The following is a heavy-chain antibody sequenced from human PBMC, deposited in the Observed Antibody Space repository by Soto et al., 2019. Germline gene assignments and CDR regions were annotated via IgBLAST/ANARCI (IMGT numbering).Heavy chain of an antibody. Sequence: GGSLRLSCAASGFTFSSYEMNWVRQAPGKGLEWVSYISSSGSTIYYADSVKGRFTISRDNAKNSLYLQMNSLRAEDTAVYYCARDSRIQLWSGYGRDVWGKGTTVTVSS. CDR2: ISSSGSTI. CDR3: ARDSRIQLWSGYGRDV. V-gene: IGHV3-48*03. D-gene: IGHD5-18*01. CDR1: GFTFSSYE. J-gene: IGHJ6*04.